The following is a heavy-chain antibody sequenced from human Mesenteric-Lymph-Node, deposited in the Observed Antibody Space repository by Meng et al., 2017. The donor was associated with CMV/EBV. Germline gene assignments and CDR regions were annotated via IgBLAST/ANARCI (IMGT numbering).Heavy chain of an antibody. V-gene: IGHV1-2*02. CDR2: INLNSGGT. J-gene: IGHJ4*02. Sequence: ASVKVSCKASGYTFTAYFMEWVRQSPGQGLEWLGWINLNSGGTNHALKFEGRVTMTRDTSISTAYLELSGLTSDDTAVYYCAKDPILGLTGDDYWGQGTLVTVSS. CDR3: AKDPILGLTGDDY. CDR1: GYTFTAYF. D-gene: IGHD7-27*01.